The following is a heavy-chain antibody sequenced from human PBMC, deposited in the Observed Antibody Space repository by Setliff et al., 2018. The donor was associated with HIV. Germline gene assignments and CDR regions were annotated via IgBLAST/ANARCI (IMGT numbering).Heavy chain of an antibody. V-gene: IGHV3-21*01. J-gene: IGHJ3*02. CDR1: GFTFSSYS. CDR2: ISPSSSYI. CDR3: ARQGPSRGSGYYPPDDAFDI. D-gene: IGHD3-22*01. Sequence: GGSLRLSCAASGFTFSSYSMNWVRQAPGKGLEWVSSISPSSSYIYYADSVKGRFTISRDNAKNSLYLQVNSLRAEDTAVYYCARQGPSRGSGYYPPDDAFDIWGQGTMVTVSS.